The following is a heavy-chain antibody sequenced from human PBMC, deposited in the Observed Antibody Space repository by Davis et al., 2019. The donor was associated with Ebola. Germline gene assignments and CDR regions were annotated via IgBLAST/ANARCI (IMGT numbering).Heavy chain of an antibody. V-gene: IGHV3-21*01. CDR1: GFTFSSYS. CDR3: ARDRLNAVAGVDY. Sequence: GGSLRLSCAASGFTFSSYSMNWFRRAPGKGLEWVSSISGSSNYIYYADSMKGRFTISRDNAKNSLSLQMNSLRAEDTAVYYCARDRLNAVAGVDYWGQGTLVTVSS. J-gene: IGHJ4*02. D-gene: IGHD6-19*01. CDR2: ISGSSNYI.